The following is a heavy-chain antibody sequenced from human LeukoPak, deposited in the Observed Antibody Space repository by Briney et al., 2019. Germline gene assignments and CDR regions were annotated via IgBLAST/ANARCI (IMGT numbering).Heavy chain of an antibody. CDR3: ARGTNLAGGWLRY. D-gene: IGHD5-12*01. CDR2: INHSGST. J-gene: IGHJ4*02. Sequence: SETLSLTCAVYGGSFSGYYWSWIRQPPGKGLEWIGEINHSGSTNYNPSLKSRVTISVDTSKNQFSLKLSSVTAADTAVYYCARGTNLAGGWLRYWGQGTLVTVS. CDR1: GGSFSGYY. V-gene: IGHV4-34*01.